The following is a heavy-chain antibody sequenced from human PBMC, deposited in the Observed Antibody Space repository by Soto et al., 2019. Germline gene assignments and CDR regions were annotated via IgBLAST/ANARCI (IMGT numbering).Heavy chain of an antibody. CDR2: FRDSGVSP. J-gene: IGHJ6*02. V-gene: IGHV3-23*01. CDR1: GFPFSSYA. Sequence: PGGSLRLSCAGSGFPFSSYAMSWVRQAPEKGLEWVSAFRDSGVSPYYADSVKGRFTISRDNSKNTLYLQMDSLRVEDTALYYCAKMTSDSYGRNYGMDVWGQGTTVTVSS. D-gene: IGHD5-18*01. CDR3: AKMTSDSYGRNYGMDV.